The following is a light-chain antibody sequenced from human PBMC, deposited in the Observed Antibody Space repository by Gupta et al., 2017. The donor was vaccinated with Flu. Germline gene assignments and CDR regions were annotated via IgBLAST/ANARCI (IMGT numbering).Light chain of an antibody. CDR1: SSDVGTYNR. CDR3: SSYTRSYTVV. CDR2: EVS. V-gene: IGLV2-18*02. Sequence: SVTVSCTGTSSDVGTYNRVSWYQQSPGTAPKRMRDEVSKRPSGVPNRFAGSKSGNTASLTISGLQGDDEADYYCSSYTRSYTVVFGTGTKVTVL. J-gene: IGLJ1*01.